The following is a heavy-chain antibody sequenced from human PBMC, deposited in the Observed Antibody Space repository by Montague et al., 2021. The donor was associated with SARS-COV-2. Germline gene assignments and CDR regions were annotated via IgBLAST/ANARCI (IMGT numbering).Heavy chain of an antibody. CDR3: ARARDSYYYMGI. J-gene: IGHJ6*03. Sequence: GRTYYNPSLKSRVTISVDTSNNHFSLKLSSVTAADTAMYYCARARDSYYYMGIGGKGTTITVS. V-gene: IGHV4-30-2*04. CDR2: GRT.